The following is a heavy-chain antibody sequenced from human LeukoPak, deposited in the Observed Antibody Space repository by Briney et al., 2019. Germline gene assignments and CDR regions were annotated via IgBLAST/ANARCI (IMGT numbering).Heavy chain of an antibody. D-gene: IGHD1-7*01. CDR1: GYTFTGYY. Sequence: GASVKVSCKASGYTFTGYYMHWVRQAPGQGLEWMGWINPNSGGTNYAQKFQGRVTMTRDTSISTAYMELSRLRSDDTAVYYCARDYGRGELELDYWGQGTLVTVSS. CDR3: ARDYGRGELELDY. CDR2: INPNSGGT. J-gene: IGHJ4*02. V-gene: IGHV1-2*02.